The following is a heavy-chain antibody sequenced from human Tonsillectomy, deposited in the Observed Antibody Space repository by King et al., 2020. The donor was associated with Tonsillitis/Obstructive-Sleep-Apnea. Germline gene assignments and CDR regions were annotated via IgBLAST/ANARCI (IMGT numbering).Heavy chain of an antibody. J-gene: IGHJ6*02. D-gene: IGHD2-21*02. Sequence: VQLVESGGGLVQPGGSLRLCCAASGFTFSSYAMSWVRQAPGKGLEWVSAISGSGGGTYYADSVRGRFTISRDTSKNTLYLQMNSLRAEDTAVYYCAKEAVVTAIPAYYYYGMDVWGQGTTVTVSS. CDR1: GFTFSSYA. CDR2: ISGSGGGT. CDR3: AKEAVVTAIPAYYYYGMDV. V-gene: IGHV3-23*04.